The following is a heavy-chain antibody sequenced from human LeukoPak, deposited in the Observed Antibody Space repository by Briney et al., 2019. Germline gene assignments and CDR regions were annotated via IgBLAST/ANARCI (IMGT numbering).Heavy chain of an antibody. J-gene: IGHJ4*02. D-gene: IGHD4-17*01. CDR2: INHSGST. Sequence: SETLSLTCTVSGGSISSSSYYWGWIRQPPGKGLEWIGEINHSGSTNYNPSLKSRVTISVDTSKNQFSLKLSSVTAADTAVYYCARVDGDYFDYWGQGTLVTVSS. CDR1: GGSISSSSYY. CDR3: ARVDGDYFDY. V-gene: IGHV4-39*07.